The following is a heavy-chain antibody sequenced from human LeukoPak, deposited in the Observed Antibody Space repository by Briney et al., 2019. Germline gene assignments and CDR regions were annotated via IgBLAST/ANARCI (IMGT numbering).Heavy chain of an antibody. CDR1: GFTFSSYA. D-gene: IGHD6-13*01. V-gene: IGHV3-23*01. CDR2: ISGSGGST. Sequence: GGSLRLSCAASGFTFSSYAMSWVRQAPGKGLEWVSAISGSGGSTYYADSVKGRFTISRDNAKNSLYLQMNSLRAEDTAVYYCARVISSPTFYFDYWGQGTLVTVSS. CDR3: ARVISSPTFYFDY. J-gene: IGHJ4*02.